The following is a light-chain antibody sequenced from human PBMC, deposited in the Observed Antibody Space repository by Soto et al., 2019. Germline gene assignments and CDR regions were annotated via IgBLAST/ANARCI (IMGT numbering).Light chain of an antibody. V-gene: IGLV2-14*01. J-gene: IGLJ1*01. CDR3: SSYTSSSTYV. Sequence: QSVLTQPASVSGSPGQSITISCTGTSSDVGGHNYVSWYQQHPGKAPKLMIYEVSSRPSGVSNRFSGSKSGNTASLTISGLRAEDEADYYCSSYTSSSTYVFGTGTKVTVL. CDR2: EVS. CDR1: SSDVGGHNY.